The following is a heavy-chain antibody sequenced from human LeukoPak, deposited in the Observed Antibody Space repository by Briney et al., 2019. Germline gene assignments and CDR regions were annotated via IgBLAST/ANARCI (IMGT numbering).Heavy chain of an antibody. J-gene: IGHJ4*02. V-gene: IGHV3-21*01. D-gene: IGHD6-19*01. CDR3: ARDKGGSGWYGVY. CDR1: GFTSSTYS. Sequence: GGSLRLSCAASGFTSSTYSMNWVRQAPGKGLEWVSSISSSSSYIYYADSVKGRLTISRDNAKDSLYLQMNSLRAEDTAVYYCARDKGGSGWYGVYWGQGTLVTVSS. CDR2: ISSSSSYI.